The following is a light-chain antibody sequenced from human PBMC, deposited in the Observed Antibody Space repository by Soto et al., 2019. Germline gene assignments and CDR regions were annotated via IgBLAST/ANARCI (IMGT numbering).Light chain of an antibody. Sequence: QSALTQPASVSGSPGQSITISCTGTSSDVGGYNYVSWYQQHPGKAPKLMIYEVSNRPSGVSNRFSGSKSRNTASLTISGLQAEDEADYYCSSYPSSSTYVFGTGTKLTVL. CDR1: SSDVGGYNY. V-gene: IGLV2-14*01. CDR2: EVS. J-gene: IGLJ1*01. CDR3: SSYPSSSTYV.